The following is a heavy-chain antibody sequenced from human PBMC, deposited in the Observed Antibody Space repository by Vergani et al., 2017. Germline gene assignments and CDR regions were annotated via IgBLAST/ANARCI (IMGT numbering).Heavy chain of an antibody. J-gene: IGHJ6*02. CDR3: ARDLGRSRVNSHYGMGV. CDR2: IVPILDRK. V-gene: IGHV1-69*08. D-gene: IGHD4-23*01. Sequence: QVQLVQSGAEMKKPGSSVKVSCKSSGGTFISYTFIWVRLAPGQGLDWMGSIVPILDRKEYAQKFQGRVAITADTSTSTVYMELSSLRSEDTAVYYCARDLGRSRVNSHYGMGVWGQGTTVTVSS. CDR1: GGTFISYT.